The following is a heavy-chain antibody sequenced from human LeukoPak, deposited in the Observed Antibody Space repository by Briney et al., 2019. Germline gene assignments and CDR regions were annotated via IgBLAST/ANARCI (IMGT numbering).Heavy chain of an antibody. CDR3: ARSLGYSSGG. J-gene: IGHJ4*02. D-gene: IGHD2-15*01. CDR1: GFPFRSHW. CDR2: ISTDGTTT. Sequence: GVSLRLSCAASGFPFRSHWMHWVRQVPGKGLVWVSHISTDGTTTNYADSVKGRFTISRDNAKGTLYLQLNSLRAEDTAIYYCARSLGYSSGGWGQGTLVTVSS. V-gene: IGHV3-74*01.